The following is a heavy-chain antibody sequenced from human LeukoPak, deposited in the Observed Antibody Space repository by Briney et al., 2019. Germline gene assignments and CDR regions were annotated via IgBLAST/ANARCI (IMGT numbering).Heavy chain of an antibody. V-gene: IGHV3-48*04. D-gene: IGHD2-15*01. J-gene: IGHJ4*02. CDR3: ARDRGGSYSAIDY. CDR1: GFTFSSYS. CDR2: VSSSSITI. Sequence: GGSLRLSCAASGFTFSSYSLNWVRQAPGKGLEWVSFVSSSSITIYYADSVKGRFTISRDNAEKSLYLQMNSLRAEDTAVYYCARDRGGSYSAIDYWGQGTLVTVSS.